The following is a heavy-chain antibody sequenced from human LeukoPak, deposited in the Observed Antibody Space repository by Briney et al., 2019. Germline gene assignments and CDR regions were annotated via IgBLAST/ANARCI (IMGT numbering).Heavy chain of an antibody. D-gene: IGHD3-3*01. Sequence: SETLSLTYTVAGGSISSRSYYWGWIRQPPGKGLEWIGSIYYSGGTYYNPSLKTRDTISVDTSKNQFSLKLNSVTAADTAVYYCARVAPYYDFWSGYSYYYYMDVWGKGTTVTGSS. V-gene: IGHV4-39*07. CDR1: GGSISSRSYY. J-gene: IGHJ6*03. CDR3: ARVAPYYDFWSGYSYYYYMDV. CDR2: IYYSGGT.